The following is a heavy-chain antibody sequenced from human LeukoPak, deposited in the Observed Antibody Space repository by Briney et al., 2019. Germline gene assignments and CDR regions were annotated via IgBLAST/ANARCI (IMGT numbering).Heavy chain of an antibody. Sequence: ASVKVSCKASGYTFTGYYMHWVRQAPGQGLEWMEWINPNSGGTNYAQKFQGRVTMTRDTSISTAYMELSRLRSDDTAVYYCARSPRNYVYYYYYYMDVWGKGTTVTVSS. D-gene: IGHD4-11*01. CDR1: GYTFTGYY. CDR2: INPNSGGT. J-gene: IGHJ6*03. V-gene: IGHV1-2*02. CDR3: ARSPRNYVYYYYYYMDV.